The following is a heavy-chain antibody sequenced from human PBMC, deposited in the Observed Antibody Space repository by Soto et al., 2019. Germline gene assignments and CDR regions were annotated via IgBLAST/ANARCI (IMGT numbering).Heavy chain of an antibody. V-gene: IGHV4-59*08. Sequence: SETLSLTCTVSGGSISSYYRSWIRQPPGKGLEWIGYIYYSGSTNYNPSLKSRVTISVDTSKNQFSLKLSSVTAADTAVYYCARRETSGWDYFDYWGQGSLVTVSS. CDR3: ARRETSGWDYFDY. CDR2: IYYSGST. CDR1: GGSISSYY. J-gene: IGHJ4*02. D-gene: IGHD3-10*01.